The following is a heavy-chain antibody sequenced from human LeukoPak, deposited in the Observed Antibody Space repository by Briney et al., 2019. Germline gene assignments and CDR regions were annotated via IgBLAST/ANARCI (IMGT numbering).Heavy chain of an antibody. CDR3: ARAGIAVAGPLGY. CDR2: ISGRTGST. CDR1: GFTFSNYA. Sequence: GGSLRLSCAASGFTFSNYAMSWVRQAPGKGLEWVSSISGRTGSTYYADSVMGRFTISRDNFKNTLYLQMNSLRSDDTAVYYCARAGIAVAGPLGYWGQGTLVTVSS. D-gene: IGHD6-19*01. V-gene: IGHV3-23*01. J-gene: IGHJ4*02.